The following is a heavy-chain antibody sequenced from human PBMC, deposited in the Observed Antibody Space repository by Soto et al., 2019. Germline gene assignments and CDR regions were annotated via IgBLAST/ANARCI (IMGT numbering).Heavy chain of an antibody. CDR1: GYTFTRSG. J-gene: IGHJ4*02. V-gene: IGHV1-18*01. CDR2: INPDNGNT. D-gene: IGHD3-3*01. CDR3: AAGDYHDTSGYSSDY. Sequence: ASVKVSCKASGYTFTRSGISWVRQAPGQGLEWLGWINPDNGNTNYAQHLQGRVTLTTDKSTSTAYMELSSLRFEDTGVYYCAAGDYHDTSGYSSDYWGQGTLVTVSS.